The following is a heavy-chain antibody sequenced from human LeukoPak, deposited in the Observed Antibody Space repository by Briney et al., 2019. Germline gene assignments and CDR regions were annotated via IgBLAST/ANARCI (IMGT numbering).Heavy chain of an antibody. CDR2: ISGSASST. J-gene: IGHJ6*02. CDR3: AKEHRGTWPYYGMDV. V-gene: IGHV3-23*01. Sequence: GGSLRLSCEASGFTFSSHAMSWVRQAPGKGPEWVAGISGSASSTYYADFLKGRFTVSRDNSKNTFFLQMNSLRAEDTAIYYCAKEHRGTWPYYGMDVWGQGTTVTVSS. D-gene: IGHD6-25*01. CDR1: GFTFSSHA.